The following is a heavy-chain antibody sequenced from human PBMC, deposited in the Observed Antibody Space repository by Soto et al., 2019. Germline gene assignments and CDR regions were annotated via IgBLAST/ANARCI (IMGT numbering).Heavy chain of an antibody. CDR3: ARVPPRLWDYYYGMDV. CDR2: IYYSGST. J-gene: IGHJ6*02. Sequence: QLQLQESGPGLVKPSETLSLTCTVSGGSISSSSYYWGWIRQPPGKGLEWIGSIYYSGSTYYNPSLKSRVTISVDTSKNQFSLKLSSVTAADTAVYYCARVPPRLWDYYYGMDVWGQGTTVTVSS. CDR1: GGSISSSSYY. D-gene: IGHD5-18*01. V-gene: IGHV4-39*01.